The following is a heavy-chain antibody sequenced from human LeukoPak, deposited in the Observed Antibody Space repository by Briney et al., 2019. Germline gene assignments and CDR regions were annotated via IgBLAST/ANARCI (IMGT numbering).Heavy chain of an antibody. CDR1: GYTLTELS. Sequence: VASVKVSCKVSGYTLTELSMHWVRQAPGKGLEWMGGFDPEDGETIYAQKFQGRVTMTEDTSTDTAYMELSSLRSEDTAVYYCATALKPGIAAAYYYGMDVWGQGTTVTVSS. CDR2: FDPEDGET. J-gene: IGHJ6*02. D-gene: IGHD6-13*01. CDR3: ATALKPGIAAAYYYGMDV. V-gene: IGHV1-24*01.